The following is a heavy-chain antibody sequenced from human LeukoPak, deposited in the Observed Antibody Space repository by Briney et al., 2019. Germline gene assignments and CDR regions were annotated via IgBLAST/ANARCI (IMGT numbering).Heavy chain of an antibody. V-gene: IGHV3-30*02. Sequence: PGGSLRLSCAASGFTFSSYGMHWVRQAPGKGLGWVAFIRYDGSNKYYADSVKGRFTISRDNSKNTLYLQMNSLRAEDTAVYYCAKDHYDFWSGYRLYYYYYMDVWGKGTTVTVSS. CDR1: GFTFSSYG. CDR3: AKDHYDFWSGYRLYYYYYMDV. D-gene: IGHD3-3*01. CDR2: IRYDGSNK. J-gene: IGHJ6*03.